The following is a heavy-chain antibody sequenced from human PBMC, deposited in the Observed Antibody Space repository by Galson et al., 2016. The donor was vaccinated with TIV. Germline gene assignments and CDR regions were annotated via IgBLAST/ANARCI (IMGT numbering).Heavy chain of an antibody. CDR3: AKCRGWGGKGYIDF. Sequence: SLRLSCAASGFTFSAYAMTWVRQGPGKGLEWVSSMTGPFMGTTGGGTFYADSVKGRFTISRDNPKSTLYLQMDSLRVEDTAVYYCAKCRGWGGKGYIDFWGQGTVVTVSS. J-gene: IGHJ4*02. V-gene: IGHV3-23*01. D-gene: IGHD3-16*01. CDR1: GFTFSAYA. CDR2: MTGPFMGTTGGGT.